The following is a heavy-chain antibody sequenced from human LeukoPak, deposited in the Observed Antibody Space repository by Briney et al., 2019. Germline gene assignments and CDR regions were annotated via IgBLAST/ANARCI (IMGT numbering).Heavy chain of an antibody. V-gene: IGHV1-46*01. CDR1: GGTFSSYA. J-gene: IGHJ5*02. CDR3: ARGIAAAGTRFDP. D-gene: IGHD6-13*01. Sequence: VASVKVSCKASGGTFSSYAISWVRQAPGQGLEWMGRINPSGGSTSYAQKFQGRVTMTRDTSTSTVYMELSSLRSEDTAVYYCARGIAAAGTRFDPWGQGTLVTVSS. CDR2: INPSGGST.